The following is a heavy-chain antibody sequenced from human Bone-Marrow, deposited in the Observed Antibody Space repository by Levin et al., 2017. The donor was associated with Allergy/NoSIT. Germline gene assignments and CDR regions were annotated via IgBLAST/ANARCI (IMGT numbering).Heavy chain of an antibody. CDR1: GFTFSSYW. Sequence: GESLKISCAASGFTFSSYWMSWVRQAPGKGLEWVANIKQDGSEKYYVDSVKGRFTISRDNAKNSLYLQMNSLRAEDTAVYYCARRGYSWYYFDYWGQGTLVTVSS. CDR3: ARRGYSWYYFDY. D-gene: IGHD5-12*01. CDR2: IKQDGSEK. J-gene: IGHJ4*02. V-gene: IGHV3-7*04.